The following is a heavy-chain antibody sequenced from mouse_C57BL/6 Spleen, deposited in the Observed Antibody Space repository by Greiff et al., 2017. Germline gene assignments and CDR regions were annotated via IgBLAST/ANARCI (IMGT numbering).Heavy chain of an antibody. CDR1: GYTFTSYW. CDR3: ARDYYGSRFAY. Sequence: VQLQQPGAELVRPGSSVKLSCKASGYTFTSYWMHWVTQRPIQGLEWIGNIDPSDSETYSNQTFKDKATLTVDKSASTAYMQLSSLTSEDSAVYDCARDYYGSRFAYWGQGTLVTVSA. V-gene: IGHV1-52*01. CDR2: IDPSDSET. J-gene: IGHJ3*01. D-gene: IGHD1-1*01.